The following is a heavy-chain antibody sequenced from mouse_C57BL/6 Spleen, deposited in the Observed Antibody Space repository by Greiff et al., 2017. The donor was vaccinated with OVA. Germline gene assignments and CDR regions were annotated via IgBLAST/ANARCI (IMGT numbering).Heavy chain of an antibody. J-gene: IGHJ1*03. CDR3: ARDVFFITTFDEYFDV. CDR2: IWSGGST. V-gene: IGHV2-2*01. Sequence: QVQLKQSGPGLVQPSQSLSITCTVSGFSLTSYGVHWVRQSPGKGLEWLGVIWSGGSTDYNAAFISRLSISKDNSKSQVFFKMNSLQADDTAIYYCARDVFFITTFDEYFDVWGTGTTVTVSS. D-gene: IGHD1-1*01. CDR1: GFSLTSYG.